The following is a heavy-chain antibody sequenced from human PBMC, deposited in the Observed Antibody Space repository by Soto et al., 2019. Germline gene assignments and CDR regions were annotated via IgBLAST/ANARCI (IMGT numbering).Heavy chain of an antibody. V-gene: IGHV5-51*01. D-gene: IGHD1-1*01. CDR3: ARQRAWNDAFDF. CDR1: GYSFPTSW. J-gene: IGHJ4*02. CDR2: IYPQDSDT. Sequence: HGESLKISCQGSGYSFPTSWIGWVRQMPGKGLEWMGVIYPQDSDTRYSPSFEGQVTFSADTSLSTAYLQWNSLEASDTATYYCARQRAWNDAFDFCXPGTLVTVSS.